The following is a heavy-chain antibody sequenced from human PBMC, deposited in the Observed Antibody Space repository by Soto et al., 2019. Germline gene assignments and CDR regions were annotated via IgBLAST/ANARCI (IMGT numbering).Heavy chain of an antibody. V-gene: IGHV2-70*01. J-gene: IGHJ4*02. CDR3: ARIQHGDLTGEYYFDY. CDR2: IDWDDDK. D-gene: IGHD2-21*02. Sequence: ESGPTLVNPTQTLTLTCTFSGFSLSTSGMCVSWIRQPPGKALEWLALIDWDDDKYYTTSLKPRLTISKDTSKNQVVLRMTNMDPLDTATYFCARIQHGDLTGEYYFDYWGQGTQVTVSS. CDR1: GFSLSTSGMC.